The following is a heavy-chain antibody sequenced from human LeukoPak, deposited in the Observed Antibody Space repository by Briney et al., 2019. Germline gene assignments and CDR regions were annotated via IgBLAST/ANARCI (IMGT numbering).Heavy chain of an antibody. CDR2: IIPIFGTA. CDR3: ARAILEPYYYYYYMDV. V-gene: IGHV1-69*13. J-gene: IGHJ6*03. Sequence: SVKVSCKASGGTFSSYAISWVRQAPGQGLEWMGGIIPIFGTANYAQKFQGRVTITADESTSTAYMELSSLRSEDTAVYYCARAILEPYYYYYYMDVWGKGTTVTVSS. D-gene: IGHD3-3*01. CDR1: GGTFSSYA.